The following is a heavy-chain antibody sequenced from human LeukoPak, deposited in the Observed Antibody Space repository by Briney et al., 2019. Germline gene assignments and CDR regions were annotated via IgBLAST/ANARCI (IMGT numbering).Heavy chain of an antibody. Sequence: GGSLRLSCAASGFTFSSYAMSWVRQAPGKGLEWVSAISGSGGSTYYADSVKGRFTISRDNSKNTLYLQMNSLRAEDTAVYYCARDARRLRITMVRGPPHGMDVWGQGTTVTVSS. J-gene: IGHJ6*02. CDR1: GFTFSSYA. CDR3: ARDARRLRITMVRGPPHGMDV. D-gene: IGHD3-10*01. CDR2: ISGSGGST. V-gene: IGHV3-23*01.